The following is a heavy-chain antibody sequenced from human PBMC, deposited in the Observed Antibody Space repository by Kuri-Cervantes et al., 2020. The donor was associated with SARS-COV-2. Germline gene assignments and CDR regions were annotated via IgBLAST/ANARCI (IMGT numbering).Heavy chain of an antibody. CDR3: ASLLSGGGAHLYYFYMDA. Sequence: GGSLRLSCAASGFTFSTSWMSWVRQAPGKGLEWVANIGQDGSVKYYVDSAKGRLTISRDNAKNSLYLQMNSLRAEDTAVYYCASLLSGGGAHLYYFYMDAWGKGTSVTVSS. CDR1: GFTFSTSW. CDR2: IGQDGSVK. D-gene: IGHD3-16*01. J-gene: IGHJ6*03. V-gene: IGHV3-7*01.